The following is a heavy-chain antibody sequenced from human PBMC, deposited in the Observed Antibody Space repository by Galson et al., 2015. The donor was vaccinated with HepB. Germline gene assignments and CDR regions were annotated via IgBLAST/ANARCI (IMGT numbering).Heavy chain of an antibody. D-gene: IGHD3-10*01. Sequence: SVKVSCKVSGYTLTELSMHWVRQAPGKGLEWMGGFDPEDGETIYAQKFQGGVTMTEDTSTDTAYMELSSLRSEDTAVYYCATRKAHITMVRGVILGMDVWGKGTTVTVSS. J-gene: IGHJ6*04. CDR3: ATRKAHITMVRGVILGMDV. V-gene: IGHV1-24*01. CDR2: FDPEDGET. CDR1: GYTLTELS.